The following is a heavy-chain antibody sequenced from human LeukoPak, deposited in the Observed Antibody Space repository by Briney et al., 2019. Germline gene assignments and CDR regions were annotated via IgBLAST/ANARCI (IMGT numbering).Heavy chain of an antibody. V-gene: IGHV3-23*01. CDR2: ISGSAGST. J-gene: IGHJ4*02. CDR1: GFTFSSYA. D-gene: IGHD4-23*01. CDR3: AKDRSGGNYATFDY. Sequence: GGSLRLSCAASGFTFSSYAMSWVRQAPGKGLEWVSAISGSAGSTYYADSAKGRFTISRDNTKNTLFLQMNSLRAEDTALYYCAKDRSGGNYATFDYWGQGTLVTVSS.